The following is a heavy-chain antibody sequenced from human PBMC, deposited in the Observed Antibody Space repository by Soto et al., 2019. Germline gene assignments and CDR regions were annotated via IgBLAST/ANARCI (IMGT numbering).Heavy chain of an antibody. CDR2: ISDSGRRT. J-gene: IGHJ4*02. CDR3: ANAIGAPDVPFDY. V-gene: IGHV3-23*01. CDR1: GFTFSTYA. D-gene: IGHD1-26*01. Sequence: PGGSLRLSCAASGFTFSTYAMSWVRQAPGKGLEWVSTISDSGRRTYYAGSVRGRFTISRDKSKSTLYLQMNSLRAEDTAVYYCANAIGAPDVPFDYWGQGTLVTVSS.